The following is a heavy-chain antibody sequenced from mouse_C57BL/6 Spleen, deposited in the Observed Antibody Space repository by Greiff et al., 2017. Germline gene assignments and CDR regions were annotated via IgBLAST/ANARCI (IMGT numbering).Heavy chain of an antibody. Sequence: EVQVVESGGGLVQPKGSLKLSCAASGFSFNTYAMNWVRQAPGKGLEWVARIRSKSNNYATYYADSVKDRFTISRDDSESMLYLQMNNLKTEDTAMYYCVRQGRYDYEGAWFAYWGQGTLVTVSA. J-gene: IGHJ3*01. CDR3: VRQGRYDYEGAWFAY. CDR1: GFSFNTYA. D-gene: IGHD2-4*01. V-gene: IGHV10-1*01. CDR2: IRSKSNNYAT.